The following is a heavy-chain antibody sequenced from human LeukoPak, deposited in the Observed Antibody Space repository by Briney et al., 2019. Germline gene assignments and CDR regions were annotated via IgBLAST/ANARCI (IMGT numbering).Heavy chain of an antibody. CDR2: INHSGST. J-gene: IGHJ4*02. Sequence: SETLSLTCAVYGGSFSGYYWSWIRQPPGKGLEWIGEINHSGSTNYNPSLKSRVTIPVDTSKNQFSLKLSSVTAADTAVYYCARQCGAVTTLEYYVFDYWGQGTLVTVSS. D-gene: IGHD4-17*01. CDR1: GGSFSGYY. CDR3: ARQCGAVTTLEYYVFDY. V-gene: IGHV4-34*01.